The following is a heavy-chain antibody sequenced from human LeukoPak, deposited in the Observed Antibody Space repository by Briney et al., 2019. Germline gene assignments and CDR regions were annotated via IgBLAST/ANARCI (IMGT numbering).Heavy chain of an antibody. V-gene: IGHV3-30*18. CDR2: ISYDGSTK. D-gene: IGHD1-26*01. CDR1: GFTFRSYG. Sequence: GRSLRLSCAASGFTFRSYGMHWVRQAPGKGLEWVAVISYDGSTKYYADSVKGRFTISRDNSKNTLYLQMNSLRVEDTAVYYCAKDFMSGSYSAFFDYWGQGTLVTVSS. CDR3: AKDFMSGSYSAFFDY. J-gene: IGHJ4*02.